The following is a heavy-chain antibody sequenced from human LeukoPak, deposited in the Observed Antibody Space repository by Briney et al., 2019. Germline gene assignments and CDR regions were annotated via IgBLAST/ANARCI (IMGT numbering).Heavy chain of an antibody. CDR3: ARLIGSSWYY. D-gene: IGHD6-13*01. Sequence: GESLKISCQTSGYTFTNYWIGWVRQMPGKGLEWVGIIYPGDSDTRYSPSFQGQVTISADKSISTAYLQWSSLKASDTAMYYCARLIGSSWYYWGQGTLVTVSS. V-gene: IGHV5-51*01. CDR1: GYTFTNYW. CDR2: IYPGDSDT. J-gene: IGHJ4*02.